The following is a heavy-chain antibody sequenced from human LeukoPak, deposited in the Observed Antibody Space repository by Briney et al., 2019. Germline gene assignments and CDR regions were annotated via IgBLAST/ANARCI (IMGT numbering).Heavy chain of an antibody. V-gene: IGHV1-46*01. Sequence: ASVKVSCKASGDTFTDYYFHWVRQAPGQGLQWMGVIDPSGGTTTFAQMFQGRVTMTRDTSARTVYMELSGLRSEDTAVYYCATDEIVGTSLPLDCWGQGTLVTVSS. D-gene: IGHD1-26*01. J-gene: IGHJ4*02. CDR1: GDTFTDYY. CDR3: ATDEIVGTSLPLDC. CDR2: IDPSGGTT.